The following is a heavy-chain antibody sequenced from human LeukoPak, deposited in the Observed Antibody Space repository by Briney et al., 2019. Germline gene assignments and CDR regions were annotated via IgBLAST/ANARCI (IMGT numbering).Heavy chain of an antibody. CDR3: AANSADYNTLGSSYKV. Sequence: PSETLSLTCTVSGGSISSSSYYWGWIRQPPGKGLEWIGSIYYSGTTYYNPSLKSRVTISVDTSKNQFSLKLNSVTAADTAVFYCAANSADYNTLGSSYKVWGQGTLVTVSS. V-gene: IGHV4-39*01. CDR2: IYYSGTT. J-gene: IGHJ4*02. D-gene: IGHD3-10*01. CDR1: GGSISSSSYY.